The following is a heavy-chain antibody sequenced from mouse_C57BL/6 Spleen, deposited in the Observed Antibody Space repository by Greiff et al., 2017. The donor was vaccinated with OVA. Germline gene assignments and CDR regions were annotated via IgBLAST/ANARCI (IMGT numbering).Heavy chain of an antibody. Sequence: VQGVESGPELVKPGASVKISCKASGYAFSSSWMNWVKQRPGKGLEWIGRIYPGDGDTNYNGKFKGKATLTADKSSSTAYMQLSSLTSEDSAVYFCARSYYYGSSYYFDYWGQGTTLTVSS. CDR3: ARSYYYGSSYYFDY. V-gene: IGHV1-82*01. CDR1: GYAFSSSW. D-gene: IGHD1-1*01. CDR2: IYPGDGDT. J-gene: IGHJ2*01.